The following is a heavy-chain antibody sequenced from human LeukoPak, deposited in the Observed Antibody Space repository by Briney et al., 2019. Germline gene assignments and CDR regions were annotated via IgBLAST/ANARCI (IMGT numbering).Heavy chain of an antibody. D-gene: IGHD3-10*01. Sequence: SVKVSCKASGGTFSSYAISWVRQAPGQGLEWMGGIIPIFGTADYAQTFQGRVTITADKFTSTAYMELSSLRSEDTAVYYCARDLLGLLWFGELYSWGQETLVTVSS. J-gene: IGHJ5*02. CDR1: GGTFSSYA. V-gene: IGHV1-69*06. CDR3: ARDLLGLLWFGELYS. CDR2: IIPIFGTA.